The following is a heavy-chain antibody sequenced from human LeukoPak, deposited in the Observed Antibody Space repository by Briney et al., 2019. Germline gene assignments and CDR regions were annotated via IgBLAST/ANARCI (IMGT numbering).Heavy chain of an antibody. CDR2: ISGSGGST. Sequence: PGGSLRLSCAASGFTFSSYAMSWVRQAPGKGLEWVSAISGSGGSTYYADSVKGRFTISRDNYKNTLYLQMNSLRAEDTAVYYCAKGRSYDIWPNWFDPWGQGTLVTVSS. CDR3: AKGRSYDIWPNWFDP. V-gene: IGHV3-23*01. D-gene: IGHD3-9*01. CDR1: GFTFSSYA. J-gene: IGHJ5*02.